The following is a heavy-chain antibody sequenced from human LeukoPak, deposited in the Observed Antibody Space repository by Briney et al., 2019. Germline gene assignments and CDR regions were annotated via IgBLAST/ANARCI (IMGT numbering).Heavy chain of an antibody. CDR3: ARVGTGGSDYDWGPFDY. CDR1: GFTFSSYA. D-gene: IGHD5-12*01. CDR2: ISYDGSNK. Sequence: NPGGSLRLSCAASGFTFSSYAMHWVRQAPGKGLEWVAVISYDGSNKYYGDSVKGRFTISRDNSKNTLYLQMNSLRPEDTALYYCARVGTGGSDYDWGPFDYWGQGTLVTVSS. V-gene: IGHV3-30-3*01. J-gene: IGHJ4*02.